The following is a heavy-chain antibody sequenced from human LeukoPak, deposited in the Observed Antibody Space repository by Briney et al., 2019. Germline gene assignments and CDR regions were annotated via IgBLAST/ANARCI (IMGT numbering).Heavy chain of an antibody. Sequence: PSETLSLTCTVSGGSISSYYWSWIRQPPGKGLEWIGYIYTSGSTNYNPSLKSRVTISVDTSKNQFSLKLSSVTAADTAVYYCARRRGSSWFDPWGQGTLVTVSS. D-gene: IGHD6-13*01. CDR3: ARRRGSSWFDP. V-gene: IGHV4-4*09. CDR2: IYTSGST. CDR1: GGSISSYY. J-gene: IGHJ5*02.